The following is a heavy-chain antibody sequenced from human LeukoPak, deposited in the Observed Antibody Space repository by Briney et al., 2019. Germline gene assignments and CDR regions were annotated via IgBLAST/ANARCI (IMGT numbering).Heavy chain of an antibody. J-gene: IGHJ5*02. CDR3: ATVVVVAARNWFDP. Sequence: PSETLSLTCAVYGGSFSGYYWSWIRQPPGKGLEWIGEINHSGSTNYNPSLKSRVTISVDTSKNQFSLKLSSVTAADTAVYYCATVVVVAARNWFDPRGQGTLVTVSS. V-gene: IGHV4-34*01. CDR1: GGSFSGYY. CDR2: INHSGST. D-gene: IGHD2-15*01.